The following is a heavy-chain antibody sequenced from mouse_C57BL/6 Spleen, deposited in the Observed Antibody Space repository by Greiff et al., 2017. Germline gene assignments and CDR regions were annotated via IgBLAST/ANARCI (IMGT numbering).Heavy chain of an antibody. J-gene: IGHJ2*01. D-gene: IGHD2-14*01. V-gene: IGHV1-26*01. CDR1: GYTFTDYY. CDR2: INPNNGGT. CDR3: AREGIRDFDY. Sequence: EVQLQQSGPELVKPGASVKISCKASGYTFTDYYMNWVKQSPGKSLEWIGDINPNNGGTSYNQKFKGKATLTVDKSSSTAYMELRSLTSEDSAVYYCAREGIRDFDYWGQGTTLTVSS.